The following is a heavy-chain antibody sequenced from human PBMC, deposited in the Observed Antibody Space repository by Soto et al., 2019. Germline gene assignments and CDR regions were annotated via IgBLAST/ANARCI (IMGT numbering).Heavy chain of an antibody. J-gene: IGHJ4*02. V-gene: IGHV3-23*01. CDR2: ISGSGGST. Sequence: PGRSQRLSCTASGFNFRSFARSWVRQAPGKGLDWVSAISGSGGSTYSADSVKGRFTISRDNSKNTLYLKMSSLRAEDTAVYYCAMGLAAAGPLDYWGQGTLVTVSS. CDR1: GFNFRSFA. D-gene: IGHD6-13*01. CDR3: AMGLAAAGPLDY.